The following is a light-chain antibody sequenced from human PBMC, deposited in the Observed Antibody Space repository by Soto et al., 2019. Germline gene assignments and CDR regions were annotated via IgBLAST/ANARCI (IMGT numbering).Light chain of an antibody. Sequence: EIVMTQSPATLSVSPGERATLSCRASQSVSSNLVWYQQKPGRSPRLLIYGTSTRATRIPARFSGSGSGTEFTLTISSLQSEDFAVYYCQHYTNCPRTFGQGTKVEVQ. CDR3: QHYTNCPRT. V-gene: IGKV3-15*01. CDR1: QSVSSN. CDR2: GTS. J-gene: IGKJ1*01.